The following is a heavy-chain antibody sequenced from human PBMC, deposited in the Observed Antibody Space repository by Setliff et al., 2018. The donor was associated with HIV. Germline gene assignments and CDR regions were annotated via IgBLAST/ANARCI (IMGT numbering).Heavy chain of an antibody. J-gene: IGHJ5*01. V-gene: IGHV3-21*01. CDR3: ARGWFDS. CDR2: ITSGSTYV. CDR1: GFTFTDYT. Sequence: GGSLRLSCAASGFTFTDYTMNWVRQAPGKGLEWVSSITSGSTYVNYADSVKGRFSISRDNSKNSLYLQMNSLRAEDTAVYYCARGWFDSWGQGTLVTVSS.